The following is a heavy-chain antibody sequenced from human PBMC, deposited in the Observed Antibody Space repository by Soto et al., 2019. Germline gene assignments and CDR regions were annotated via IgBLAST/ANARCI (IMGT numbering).Heavy chain of an antibody. Sequence: TXGSLILSFSASGFTFSSYEMNWVRQAPGKGLEWVSYISSSGSTIYYADSVKGRFTISRDNAKNSLYLQMNSLRAEDTAVYYCASGYYGSGSYSYYFDYWGQGTLVTVSS. J-gene: IGHJ4*02. CDR3: ASGYYGSGSYSYYFDY. D-gene: IGHD3-10*01. CDR1: GFTFSSYE. V-gene: IGHV3-48*03. CDR2: ISSSGSTI.